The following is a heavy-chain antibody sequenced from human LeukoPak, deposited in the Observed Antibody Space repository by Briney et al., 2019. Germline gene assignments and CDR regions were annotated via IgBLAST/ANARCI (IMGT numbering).Heavy chain of an antibody. CDR2: TYYRSKWYN. V-gene: IGHV6-1*01. Sequence: SQTLSLTCAISGDSVSSNSAAWNWIRQSPSRGLEWLGRTYYRSKWYNDYAVSVKSRITINPDTSKNQFSLQLNSVTPEDTAVYYCARAVRRAVAYGGPAKKVYWFDPWGQGTLVTVSS. D-gene: IGHD6-19*01. CDR3: ARAVRRAVAYGGPAKKVYWFDP. J-gene: IGHJ5*02. CDR1: GDSVSSNSAA.